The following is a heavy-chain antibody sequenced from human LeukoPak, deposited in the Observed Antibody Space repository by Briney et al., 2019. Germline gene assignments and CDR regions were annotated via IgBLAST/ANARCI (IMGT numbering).Heavy chain of an antibody. V-gene: IGHV4-34*01. Sequence: PSETLSLTCAVYGGSFSGYYWSWIRQPPGKGLEWIGEINHSGSTNYNPSLKSRVTISADTSKNQFSLKLSSVTAADTAVYYCARNRRYGMDVWGQGTTVTVSS. CDR1: GGSFSGYY. D-gene: IGHD1/OR15-1a*01. CDR2: INHSGST. CDR3: ARNRRYGMDV. J-gene: IGHJ6*02.